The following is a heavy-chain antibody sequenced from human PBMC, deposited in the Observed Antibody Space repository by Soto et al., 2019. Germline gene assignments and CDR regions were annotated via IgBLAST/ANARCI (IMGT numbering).Heavy chain of an antibody. V-gene: IGHV3-21*01. D-gene: IGHD2-8*01. J-gene: IGHJ6*03. Sequence: GGSLRLSCAASGFTFSSYSMNWVRQAPGKGLEWVSSISSSSSYIYYADSVKGRFTISRDNAKNSLYLQMNSLRAEDTAVYYCARGRDIVLMVYADYYYYYMDVWGKGTTVTVSS. CDR3: ARGRDIVLMVYADYYYYYMDV. CDR1: GFTFSSYS. CDR2: ISSSSSYI.